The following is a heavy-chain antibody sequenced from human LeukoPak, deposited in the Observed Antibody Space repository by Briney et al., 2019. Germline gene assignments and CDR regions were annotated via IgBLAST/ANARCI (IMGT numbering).Heavy chain of an antibody. CDR2: IKQDGSDK. CDR1: GFNFYTYW. D-gene: IGHD6-6*01. CDR3: ARGDGSSSGLYFDS. V-gene: IGHV3-7*01. Sequence: SGGSLRLSCSTSGFNFYTYWMSWVRQAPGRGLEWVANIKQDGSDKYYVDSVKGRFTVSRDNAYSSLYLQMNNLRAEDTALYYCARGDGSSSGLYFDSWGQGILVTVSS. J-gene: IGHJ4*02.